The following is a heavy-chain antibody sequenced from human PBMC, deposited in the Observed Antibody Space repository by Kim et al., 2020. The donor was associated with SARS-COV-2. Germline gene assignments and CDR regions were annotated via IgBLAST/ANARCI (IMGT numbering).Heavy chain of an antibody. CDR3: ARRGSDGYSSALQPIDV. J-gene: IGHJ4*02. V-gene: IGHV4-39*01. Sequence: LKIRVTVTVDTSKTQFSLKLSSVTAADTAVYYCARRGSDGYSSALQPIDVWGQGTLVTVSS. D-gene: IGHD6-19*01.